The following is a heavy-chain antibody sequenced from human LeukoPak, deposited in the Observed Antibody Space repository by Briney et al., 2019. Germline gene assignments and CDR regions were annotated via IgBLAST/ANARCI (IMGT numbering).Heavy chain of an antibody. V-gene: IGHV4-4*02. J-gene: IGHJ6*02. CDR2: INHSGST. CDR3: ARGLVVVPAAARYYYYGMDV. D-gene: IGHD2-2*01. CDR1: GGSISSSNW. Sequence: PSETLSLTCAVSGGSISSSNWWSWVRQPPGKGLEWIGEINHSGSTNYNPSLKSRVTISVDTSKNQFSLKLSSVTAADTAVYYCARGLVVVPAAARYYYYGMDVWGQGTTVTVSS.